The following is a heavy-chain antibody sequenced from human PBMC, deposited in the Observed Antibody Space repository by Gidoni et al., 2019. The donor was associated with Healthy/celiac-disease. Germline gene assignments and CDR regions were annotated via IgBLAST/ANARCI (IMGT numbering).Heavy chain of an antibody. CDR2: INHSGST. J-gene: IGHJ1*01. D-gene: IGHD3-22*01. V-gene: IGHV4-34*01. CDR1: GGSFRGYY. Sequence: QVQLQQWGAGLLKPSETLSLTCAVSGGSFRGYYWRWIRQPPGKGLEWIGEINHSGSTNYKPSLKSRVTISVDTSKNQFSLKLSSVTAADTAVYYCARGRYYYDSSGASFFQHWGQGTLVTVSS. CDR3: ARGRYYYDSSGASFFQH.